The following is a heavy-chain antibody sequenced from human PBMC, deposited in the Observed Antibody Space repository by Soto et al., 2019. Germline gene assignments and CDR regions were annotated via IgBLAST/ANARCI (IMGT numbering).Heavy chain of an antibody. CDR2: IYYSGST. V-gene: IGHV4-30-4*01. CDR3: ARDPTYYYDSSGPPFR. D-gene: IGHD3-22*01. CDR1: GGSISSGDYY. Sequence: PSETLSLTCTVSGGSISSGDYYWSWIRQPPGKGLEWIGYIYYSGSTYYNPSLKSRVTILVDTSKNQFSLKLSSVTAADTAVYYCARDPTYYYDSSGPPFRWGQGTLVTVSS. J-gene: IGHJ4*02.